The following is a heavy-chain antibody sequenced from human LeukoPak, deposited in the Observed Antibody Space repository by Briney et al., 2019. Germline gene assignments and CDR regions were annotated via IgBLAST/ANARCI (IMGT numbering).Heavy chain of an antibody. J-gene: IGHJ5*02. V-gene: IGHV3-11*05. CDR1: GFTISDYY. Sequence: GGSLRLSCAASGFTISDYYMSWIRQAPGKGLEWVSYISSSSSYTNYADSVKGRFTISRDNAKNSLYLQMNSLRAEDTAVYYCARGPGGDSSGNWFDPWGQGTLVTVSS. D-gene: IGHD4-17*01. CDR3: ARGPGGDSSGNWFDP. CDR2: ISSSSSYT.